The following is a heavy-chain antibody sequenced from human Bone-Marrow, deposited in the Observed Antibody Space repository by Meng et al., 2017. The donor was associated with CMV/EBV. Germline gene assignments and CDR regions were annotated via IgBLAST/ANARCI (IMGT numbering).Heavy chain of an antibody. J-gene: IGHJ4*02. CDR3: ARDYYDSSGYYLYLFDY. CDR2: ITAYTGNT. V-gene: IGHV1-18*01. Sequence: QGQLGQSGAEVKKPVASVKVSCRAACYTFTSYGISWVRQAPGKGLEWMGWITAYTGNTNYAQNLQGRVTMTTDTSTSTAYLGLRSLRSDDTAVYYCARDYYDSSGYYLYLFDYWGQGTLVTVSS. D-gene: IGHD3-22*01. CDR1: CYTFTSYG.